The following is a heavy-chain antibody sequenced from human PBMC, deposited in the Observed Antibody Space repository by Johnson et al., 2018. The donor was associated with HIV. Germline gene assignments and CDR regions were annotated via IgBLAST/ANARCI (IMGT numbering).Heavy chain of an antibody. J-gene: IGHJ3*02. CDR1: GLTFGNIW. CDR3: ARDGIYSSPWDAFDI. V-gene: IGHV3-7*05. D-gene: IGHD6-19*01. Sequence: EVQLVESGEGLVSGGGSLSLSCEAPGLTFGNIWRAWFGQAQGKGPGGLAKLTEDGSGEYYVTSLEGQLIISRDNAKNSLYLQIDSLRAEDTSVYYCARDGIYSSPWDAFDIWGQGTLVTVSS. CDR2: LTEDGSGE.